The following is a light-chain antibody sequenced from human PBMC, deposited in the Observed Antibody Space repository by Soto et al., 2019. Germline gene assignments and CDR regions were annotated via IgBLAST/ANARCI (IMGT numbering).Light chain of an antibody. Sequence: EIVLTQSPATLSLSPGERATLSCRASQSVSSYLAWYQQKPGQALRLLIYDASNRATGIPARFSGGGSGTDFTLTISSLEPEDFAVYYCQQRFNWPRFTFGQGTKLEIK. CDR1: QSVSSY. J-gene: IGKJ2*01. V-gene: IGKV3-11*01. CDR2: DAS. CDR3: QQRFNWPRFT.